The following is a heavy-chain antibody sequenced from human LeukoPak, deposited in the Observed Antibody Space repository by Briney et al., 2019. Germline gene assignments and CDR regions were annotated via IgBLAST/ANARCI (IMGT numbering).Heavy chain of an antibody. J-gene: IGHJ5*02. D-gene: IGHD3-10*01. V-gene: IGHV3-7*01. Sequence: GRSLRLSCAASGFTFSRFWMSWVRQAPGKGLQWVANLKPDGSEKYYVDSVKGRFTTSRDNAKNSVYLQMNSLRAEDTALYYCAGSYYGPRSWFDPWGQGTLVTVSS. CDR2: LKPDGSEK. CDR1: GFTFSRFW. CDR3: AGSYYGPRSWFDP.